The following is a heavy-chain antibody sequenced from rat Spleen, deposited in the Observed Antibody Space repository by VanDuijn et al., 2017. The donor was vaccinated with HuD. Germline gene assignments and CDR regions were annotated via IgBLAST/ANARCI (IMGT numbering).Heavy chain of an antibody. CDR3: AKDYGYNYAYYFDY. CDR2: ISYDGTAT. V-gene: IGHV5-20*01. D-gene: IGHD1-9*01. CDR1: GLSFSNYD. J-gene: IGHJ2*01. Sequence: EVQLVESGGGLVQPGRSLKLSCTASGLSFSNYDMAWVRQAPTKGLEWVASISYDGTATYYRDSVKGRFTLSRDNAKSTLYLQMGSLRSEDTATYYWAKDYGYNYAYYFDYWGQGVMVTVSS.